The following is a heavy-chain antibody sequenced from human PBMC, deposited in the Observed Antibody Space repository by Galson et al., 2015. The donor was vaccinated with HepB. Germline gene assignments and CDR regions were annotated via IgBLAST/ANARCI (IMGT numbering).Heavy chain of an antibody. D-gene: IGHD1-1*01. V-gene: IGHV1-18*01. J-gene: IGHJ6*02. Sequence: SVKVSCKASGYSFSNYGLSWIRQAPGPGLEWLGWFSGYDGCINYAPRFQGRVSMTTDASTCTAYLELRNLRSDDTAVYYCARDSRLELRLNNYFSYGMDVWGQGSAVIVSS. CDR1: GYSFSNYG. CDR3: ARDSRLELRLNNYFSYGMDV. CDR2: FSGYDGCI.